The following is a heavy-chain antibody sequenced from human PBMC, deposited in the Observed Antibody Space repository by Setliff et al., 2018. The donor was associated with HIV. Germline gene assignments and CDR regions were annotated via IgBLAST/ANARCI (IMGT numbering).Heavy chain of an antibody. Sequence: ASVKVSCKASGGTFSRNAISWVRQAPGQGLEWMGWISGFNGNTKYAQSFQDRVAMTTETATSTAYMEMRSLRSDDAAVYFCARVPYRSAWFSGGHDAFDIWGQGTMVTVSS. CDR3: ARVPYRSAWFSGGHDAFDI. CDR2: ISGFNGNT. CDR1: GGTFSRNA. V-gene: IGHV1-18*01. J-gene: IGHJ3*02. D-gene: IGHD6-19*01.